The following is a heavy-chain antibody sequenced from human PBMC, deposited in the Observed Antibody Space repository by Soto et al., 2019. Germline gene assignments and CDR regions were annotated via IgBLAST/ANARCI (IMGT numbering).Heavy chain of an antibody. V-gene: IGHV1-69*06. Sequence: QVQLVQSGAEVKKPGSSVKVSCKASGGTFSSLASSWVRQAPGQGLEWMGGLVPVFGKANYAQKFQDRVTITADKSTSTSYMELSSLRSEDTAVYYCARSPGVFEYWGQGTLVTVSS. CDR1: GGTFSSLA. D-gene: IGHD3-10*01. CDR2: LVPVFGKA. J-gene: IGHJ4*02. CDR3: ARSPGVFEY.